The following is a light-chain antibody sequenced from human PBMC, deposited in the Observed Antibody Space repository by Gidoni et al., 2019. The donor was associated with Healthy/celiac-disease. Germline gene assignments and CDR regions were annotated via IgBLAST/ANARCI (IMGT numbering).Light chain of an antibody. J-gene: IGKJ2*01. CDR3: QQRSNWPPYT. V-gene: IGKV3-11*01. CDR2: DAS. Sequence: EMVLTQSPAPLSLSPGERATLSCRASQSVSSYLAWYQQKPGQAPRLLIYDASNRATGIPARFSRSGSGTDFTLPFSSLEPDAFAVYYCQQRSNWPPYTFXQXTKLEIK. CDR1: QSVSSY.